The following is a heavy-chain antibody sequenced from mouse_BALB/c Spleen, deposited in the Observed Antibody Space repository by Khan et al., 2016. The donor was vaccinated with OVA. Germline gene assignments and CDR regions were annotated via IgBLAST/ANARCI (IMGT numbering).Heavy chain of an antibody. CDR1: GFNIKDTY. CDR2: IDPANGNV. CDR3: TRGAYKGRFAY. J-gene: IGHJ3*01. Sequence: VRLQQSGAEFVKPGASVKLSCTASGFNIKDTYMHWINQRPQQGLVWIGRIDPANGNVKYDPNFQDKATIAADASSNTAYLHLSSLTSEDTAVYYCTRGAYKGRFAYWGQGTLVTVSA. V-gene: IGHV14-3*02. D-gene: IGHD2-10*01.